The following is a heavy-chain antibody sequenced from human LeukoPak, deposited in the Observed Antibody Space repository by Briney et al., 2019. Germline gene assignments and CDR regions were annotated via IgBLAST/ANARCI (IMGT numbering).Heavy chain of an antibody. J-gene: IGHJ6*02. CDR1: GGSFSGYC. CDR3: ARENIVVVPAATYYYYYGMDV. Sequence: PSETLSLTCAVYGGSFSGYCWSWIRQPPGKGLEWIGEINHSGSTNYNPSLKSRVTISVDTSKNQFSLKLSSVTAADTAVYYCARENIVVVPAATYYYYYGMDVWGQGTTVTVSS. CDR2: INHSGST. D-gene: IGHD2-2*01. V-gene: IGHV4-34*01.